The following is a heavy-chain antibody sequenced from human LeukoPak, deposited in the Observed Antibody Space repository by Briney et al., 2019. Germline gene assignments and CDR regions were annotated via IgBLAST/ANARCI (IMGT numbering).Heavy chain of an antibody. J-gene: IGHJ5*02. CDR1: GFTFSSYY. V-gene: IGHV3-21*04. D-gene: IGHD3-10*01. CDR3: ANSRGHGSGNL. CDR2: IHSSDSYI. Sequence: GSLRLSCAASGFTFSSYYLKLVRPAPGEGLEWVSSIHSSDSYINYADSVRGRFTISRDNAKSSLYLQMDSLRAEDTAVYYCANSRGHGSGNLWGQGTLVTVSS.